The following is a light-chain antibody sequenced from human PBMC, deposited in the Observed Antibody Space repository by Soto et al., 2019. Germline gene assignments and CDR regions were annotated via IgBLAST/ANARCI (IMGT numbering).Light chain of an antibody. CDR1: QPISDY. Sequence: DIQMTQSPSSLSASVGDRVTITCRTSQPISDYLNWYQQKPGKAPSLLIYTASNLQTGVPSRFSGSGSGTHFTLTISSLQPEDVATYYCQQSYNTPRTFGQGTKVEIK. CDR2: TAS. CDR3: QQSYNTPRT. V-gene: IGKV1-39*01. J-gene: IGKJ1*01.